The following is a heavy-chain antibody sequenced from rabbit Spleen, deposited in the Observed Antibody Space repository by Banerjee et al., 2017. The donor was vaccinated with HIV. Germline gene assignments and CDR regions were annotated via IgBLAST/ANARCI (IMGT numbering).Heavy chain of an antibody. V-gene: IGHV1S45*01. D-gene: IGHD8-1*01. CDR1: GFDFTSTYY. CDR2: IDTNSGST. Sequence: EQLVESGGGLVQPGGSLKLSCKASGFDFTSTYYMCWVRQAPGKGLDLIACIDTNSGSTNYATWAKGRFTISKTSSTTVTLQMNSLTAADTATYFCARDGAGGSYFALWGPGTLVTVS. CDR3: ARDGAGGSYFAL. J-gene: IGHJ4*01.